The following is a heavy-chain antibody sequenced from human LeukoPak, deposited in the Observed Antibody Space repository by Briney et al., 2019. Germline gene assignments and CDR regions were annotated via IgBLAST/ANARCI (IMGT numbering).Heavy chain of an antibody. J-gene: IGHJ6*02. V-gene: IGHV6-1*01. D-gene: IGHD5-12*01. Sequence: SQTLSLTCAISGDSVSSNSVAWSWIRQSPSRGLEWLGRTFYRSKWYIDYAESVKSRISINPDTSKNQFSLQLNSVTPEDTAVYYCARVGGSYSYGTDVWGQGTTVTVSS. CDR2: TFYRSKWYI. CDR1: GDSVSSNSVA. CDR3: ARVGGSYSYGTDV.